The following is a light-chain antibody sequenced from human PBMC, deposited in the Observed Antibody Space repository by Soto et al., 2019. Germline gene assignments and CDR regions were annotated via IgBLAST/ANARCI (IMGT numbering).Light chain of an antibody. CDR3: SSYTSSSPLG. Sequence: QSALTQPASVSGSPGQSITISCTGTSSDVGGYNYVSWYQQHPGKAPKLMIYDVSNRPSGVSNRFSGSKSGNTASLTISGHQAEDEADYYCSSYTSSSPLGFGGGTKVTVL. CDR2: DVS. V-gene: IGLV2-14*01. CDR1: SSDVGGYNY. J-gene: IGLJ2*01.